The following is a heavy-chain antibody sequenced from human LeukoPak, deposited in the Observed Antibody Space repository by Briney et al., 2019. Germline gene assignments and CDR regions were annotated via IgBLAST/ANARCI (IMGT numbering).Heavy chain of an antibody. Sequence: EGSLRLSCAASGFTFSSYGMRWVRQAPGKGLEWVSAISGSGGSTYYADSVKGRFTISRDNSKNTLYLQMNSLRAEDTAVYYCAKGGAMIVVADAFDIWGQGTMVTVSS. CDR3: AKGGAMIVVADAFDI. CDR1: GFTFSSYG. D-gene: IGHD3-22*01. J-gene: IGHJ3*02. CDR2: ISGSGGST. V-gene: IGHV3-23*01.